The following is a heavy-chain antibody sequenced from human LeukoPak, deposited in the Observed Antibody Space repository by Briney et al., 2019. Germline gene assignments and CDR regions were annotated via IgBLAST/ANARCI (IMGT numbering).Heavy chain of an antibody. J-gene: IGHJ3*02. CDR1: GFTFNSYS. D-gene: IGHD4-17*01. CDR2: ISSSSGTI. Sequence: GGSLRLSCAASGFTFNSYSMNWVRQAPGKGLEWVSYISSSSGTIYYADSVKGRFTMSRENAKNSLYLQMNGLRDEDTAVYYCARDRASVTTSDGFDIWGQGTMVIVSS. CDR3: ARDRASVTTSDGFDI. V-gene: IGHV3-48*02.